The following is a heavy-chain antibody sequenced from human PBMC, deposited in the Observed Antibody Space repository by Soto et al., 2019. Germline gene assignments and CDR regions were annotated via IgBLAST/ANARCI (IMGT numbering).Heavy chain of an antibody. Sequence: SETLSLTCTVSGGSIDSGDYYWSWIRQPPGKGLEWIGYVYYSGTTNYNPFLKSRVTLSLDKSKNQFSLKMNSVTAADTAVYYCARDGIAPPNYIDPWGQGPLVTGSS. CDR2: VYYSGTT. CDR1: GGSIDSGDYY. D-gene: IGHD4-4*01. CDR3: ARDGIAPPNYIDP. V-gene: IGHV4-61*08. J-gene: IGHJ5*02.